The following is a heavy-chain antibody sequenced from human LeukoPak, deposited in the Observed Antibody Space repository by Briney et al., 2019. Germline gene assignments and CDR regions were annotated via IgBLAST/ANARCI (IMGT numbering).Heavy chain of an antibody. CDR3: ARTRNYSADY. CDR1: GGSISSYF. Sequence: SETLSLTCTVSGGSISSYFWVWIRQPPGKGLEWIGSVFYSGSTYYNPSLKSRVSISVDTSKKQFSLKLSSVTAADTAVYYCARTRNYSADYWGQGTLVTVSS. J-gene: IGHJ4*02. CDR2: VFYSGST. D-gene: IGHD2-21*01. V-gene: IGHV4-39*01.